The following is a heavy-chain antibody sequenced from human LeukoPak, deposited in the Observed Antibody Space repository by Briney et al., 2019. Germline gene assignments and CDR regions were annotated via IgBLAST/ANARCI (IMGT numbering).Heavy chain of an antibody. CDR3: ASRSSSSLSVDY. CDR1: GFTFSSYS. J-gene: IGHJ4*02. D-gene: IGHD6-6*01. CDR2: ISSSSSYI. V-gene: IGHV3-21*01. Sequence: PGGSLRLSCAASGFTFSSYSMNWVRQAPGKGLEWVSSISSSSSYIYYADSVKGRFTISRDNAKNSLYLQMNSLRAEDTAVYYCASRSSSSLSVDYWGQGTLVTVSS.